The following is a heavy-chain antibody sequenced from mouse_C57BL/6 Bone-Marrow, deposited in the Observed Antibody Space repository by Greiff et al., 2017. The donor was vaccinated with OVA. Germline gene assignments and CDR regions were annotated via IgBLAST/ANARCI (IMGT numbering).Heavy chain of an antibody. D-gene: IGHD2-5*01. Sequence: EVQLVESEGGLVQPGSSMKLSCTASGFTFSDYYMAWVRQVPEKGLEWVANINYDGSSTYYLDSLKSRFIISRDNAKNILYLQMSSLKSEDTATYYCAREVVTTWYFDVWGTGTTVTVSS. J-gene: IGHJ1*03. CDR3: AREVVTTWYFDV. CDR1: GFTFSDYY. CDR2: INYDGSST. V-gene: IGHV5-16*01.